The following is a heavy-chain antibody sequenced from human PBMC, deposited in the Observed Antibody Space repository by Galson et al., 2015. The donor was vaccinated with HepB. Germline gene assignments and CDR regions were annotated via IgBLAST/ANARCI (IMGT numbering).Heavy chain of an antibody. D-gene: IGHD5-18*01. CDR2: INPSGGST. CDR3: ARENVDTAMVTNRGGVFDP. Sequence: SVKVSCKASGYTSTSYYMHWVRQAPGQGLEWMGIINPSGGSTSYAQKFQGRVTMTRDTSTSTVYMELSSLRSEDTAVYYCARENVDTAMVTNRGGVFDPWGQGTLVTVSS. J-gene: IGHJ5*02. V-gene: IGHV1-46*01. CDR1: GYTSTSYY.